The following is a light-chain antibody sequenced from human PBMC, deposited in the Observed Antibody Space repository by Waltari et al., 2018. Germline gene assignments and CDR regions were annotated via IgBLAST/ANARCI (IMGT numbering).Light chain of an antibody. CDR1: QSISKW. CDR2: HAS. J-gene: IGKJ1*01. Sequence: DIQMTQSPSTLSASVGDRVTITCRARQSISKWLAWYQQKPGKAPKLLIYHASTLESGVPSRFSGSGSGTEFTLTISSLQPDDFATFYCQQYNLYWTFGQGTKVEIK. V-gene: IGKV1-5*01. CDR3: QQYNLYWT.